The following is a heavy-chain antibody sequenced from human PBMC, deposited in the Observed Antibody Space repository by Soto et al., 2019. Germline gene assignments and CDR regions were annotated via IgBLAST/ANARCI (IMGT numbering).Heavy chain of an antibody. D-gene: IGHD4-17*01. CDR3: ARESREVISDYGHYHFDY. CDR1: GGTFSSYA. J-gene: IGHJ4*02. CDR2: IIPIFGTA. Sequence: GPPVKVSCKACGGTFSSYAISWVRQAPGQGLEWMGGIIPIFGTANYAQKFQGRVTITADESTSTAYMELSSLRSEDTAVYYCARESREVISDYGHYHFDYWGQGTLVTVSS. V-gene: IGHV1-69*13.